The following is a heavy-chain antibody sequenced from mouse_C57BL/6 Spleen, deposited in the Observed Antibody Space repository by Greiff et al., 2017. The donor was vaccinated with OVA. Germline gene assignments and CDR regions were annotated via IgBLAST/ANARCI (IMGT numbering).Heavy chain of an antibody. Sequence: EVQLQQSGPGLVKPSQSLSLTCSVTGYSITSGYYWNWIRQFPGNKLEWMGYISYDGSNNYNPSLKNRISITRDTSKNQFFLKLNSVTTEDTATYYCARSYYDYDGAMDYWGQGTSVTVSS. D-gene: IGHD2-4*01. J-gene: IGHJ4*01. CDR1: GYSITSGYY. V-gene: IGHV3-6*01. CDR2: ISYDGSN. CDR3: ARSYYDYDGAMDY.